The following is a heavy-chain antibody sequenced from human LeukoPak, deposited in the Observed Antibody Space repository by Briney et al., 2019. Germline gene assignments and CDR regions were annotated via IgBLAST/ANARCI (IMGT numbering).Heavy chain of an antibody. CDR1: GFTFSSYT. CDR2: ISFNGNEK. CDR3: ARDRSTTSKFFGP. D-gene: IGHD1-1*01. V-gene: IGHV3-30*04. Sequence: GGSLRLSCAASGFTFSSYTMHWVRQAPGKGLEWVAFISFNGNEKKYGGSVKGRFTISRDNSNNMLYLQMTGLRFDDTAVYYCARDRSTTSKFFGPWGQGTLVTVSS. J-gene: IGHJ5*02.